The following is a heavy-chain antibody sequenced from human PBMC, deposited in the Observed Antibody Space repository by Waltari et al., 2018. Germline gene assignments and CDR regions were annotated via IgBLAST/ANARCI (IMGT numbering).Heavy chain of an antibody. J-gene: IGHJ6*03. D-gene: IGHD2-15*01. V-gene: IGHV4-4*09. CDR2: IYTSGST. Sequence: QVQLQESGPGLVKPSETLSLTCTVSGGSISSYYWSWIRQPPGKGLEWIGYIYTSGSTNYTPSLKSRVTISVDTSKNQFSLKLSSVTAADTAVYYCARDRPYCSGGSCYEGGYYYYMDVWGKGTTVTVSS. CDR3: ARDRPYCSGGSCYEGGYYYYMDV. CDR1: GGSISSYY.